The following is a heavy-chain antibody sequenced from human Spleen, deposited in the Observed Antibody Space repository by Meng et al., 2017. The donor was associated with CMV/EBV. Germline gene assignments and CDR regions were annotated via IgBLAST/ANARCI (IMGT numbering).Heavy chain of an antibody. Sequence: ASVKVSCKASGYTFTSYYMHWVRQAPGQGLEWMGIINPSGGSTSYAQKFQGRVTMTRDTSTSTLYMELSSLRSEDTAMYYCARPWRDGYKFDAFDIWGQGTMVTVSS. J-gene: IGHJ3*02. V-gene: IGHV1-46*01. CDR1: GYTFTSYY. CDR3: ARPWRDGYKFDAFDI. D-gene: IGHD5-24*01. CDR2: INPSGGST.